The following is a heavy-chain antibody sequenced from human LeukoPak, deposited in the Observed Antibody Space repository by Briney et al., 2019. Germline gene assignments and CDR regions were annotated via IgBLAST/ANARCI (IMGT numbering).Heavy chain of an antibody. D-gene: IGHD1-14*01. CDR2: ISYDGSNK. CDR3: AKDSMTEYYFDY. CDR1: GFTFSNYA. J-gene: IGHJ4*02. Sequence: GGSLRLSCAASGFTFSNYAMHWVRQAPGKGLEWVAVISYDGSNKYYADSVKGRFTVSRDSSENTLYLLMNSLRAEDTAVYYCAKDSMTEYYFDYWGQGTLVTVSS. V-gene: IGHV3-30-3*01.